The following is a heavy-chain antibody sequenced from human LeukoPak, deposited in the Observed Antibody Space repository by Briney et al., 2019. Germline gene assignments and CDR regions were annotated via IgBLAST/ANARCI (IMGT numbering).Heavy chain of an antibody. CDR2: ITSSGRTP. CDR1: GFTFSSYG. D-gene: IGHD3-10*01. Sequence: GGSLRLSCAASGFTFSSYGMHWVRQAPGKGLEWVASITSSGRTPYYTDSVKGRFTISRDNSKNTLYLQMNSLRGEDTAVYYCAKDRPNFYETSGSYYKIKGDFWGQGSLVTVSS. CDR3: AKDRPNFYETSGSYYKIKGDF. V-gene: IGHV3-NL1*01. J-gene: IGHJ4*02.